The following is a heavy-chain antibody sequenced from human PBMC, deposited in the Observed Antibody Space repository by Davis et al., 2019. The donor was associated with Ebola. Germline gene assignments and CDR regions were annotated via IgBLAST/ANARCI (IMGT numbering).Heavy chain of an antibody. D-gene: IGHD1-1*01. Sequence: SETLSLTCSVSGGSIRSDNYYWDWIRQPPGKGLEWIGSVSYIGGMYSTGMYYNASLKSRVTISADASKNQFSLNLMSVTAADTAVYYCGYNGFDFWGQGTLVTVSS. CDR2: VSYIGGMYSTGM. CDR3: GYNGFDF. J-gene: IGHJ4*02. CDR1: GGSIRSDNYY. V-gene: IGHV4-39*01.